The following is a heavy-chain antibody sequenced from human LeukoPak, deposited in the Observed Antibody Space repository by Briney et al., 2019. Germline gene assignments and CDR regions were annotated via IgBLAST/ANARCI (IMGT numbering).Heavy chain of an antibody. CDR1: GFTFSSYS. Sequence: GGSLRLSCAASGFTFSSYSMNWVRQAPGKGLEWVSSISSSSSYIYYADSVEGRFTISRDNAKNSLYLQMNSLRAEDTAVYYCARENGYCSSTSCYSDGMDVWGKGTTVTVSS. D-gene: IGHD2-2*03. V-gene: IGHV3-21*03. CDR3: ARENGYCSSTSCYSDGMDV. J-gene: IGHJ6*04. CDR2: ISSSSSYI.